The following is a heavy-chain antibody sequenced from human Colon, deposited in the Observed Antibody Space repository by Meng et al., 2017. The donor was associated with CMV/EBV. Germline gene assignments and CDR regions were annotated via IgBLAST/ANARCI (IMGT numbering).Heavy chain of an antibody. Sequence: GESLKISCAASGFTFSSYGMHWVRQAPGKGLEWVAFIRYDGSNKYYADSVKGRFTISRDNAKNSLYLQMNSLRAEDTAVYYCARVGARYYDFWSGPRVNWFDPWGQGTLVTVSS. J-gene: IGHJ5*02. D-gene: IGHD3-3*01. CDR1: GFTFSSYG. CDR3: ARVGARYYDFWSGPRVNWFDP. V-gene: IGHV3-30*02. CDR2: IRYDGSNK.